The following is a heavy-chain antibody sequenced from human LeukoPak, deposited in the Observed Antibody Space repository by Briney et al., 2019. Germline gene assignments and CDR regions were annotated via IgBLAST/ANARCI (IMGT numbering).Heavy chain of an antibody. CDR2: IYYSGSA. V-gene: IGHV4-39*01. Sequence: PSETLSLTCIVSGGSISNSSCYWGWIRQPPGKGLEWIGSIYYSGSAYYNPSLKSRVTISVDTSKNQFSLKLTSVTAADTAVYYCARHGMTDSPYYYYGMDVWGKGTTVTVSS. D-gene: IGHD1-26*01. CDR1: GGSISNSSCY. J-gene: IGHJ6*04. CDR3: ARHGMTDSPYYYYGMDV.